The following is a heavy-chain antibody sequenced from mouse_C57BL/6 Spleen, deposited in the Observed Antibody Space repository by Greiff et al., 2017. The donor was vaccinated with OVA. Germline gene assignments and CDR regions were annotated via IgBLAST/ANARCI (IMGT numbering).Heavy chain of an antibody. J-gene: IGHJ2*01. Sequence: QVQLQQPGAELVMPGASVKLSCKASGYTFTSYWMHWVKQRPGQGLEWIGEIDPSDSYTNYNQKFKGKSTLTVDKSSSTAYMQLSSLTSEDSAVYYCAKTGTDDYFDDWGQGTTLTVSS. D-gene: IGHD4-1*01. V-gene: IGHV1-69*01. CDR1: GYTFTSYW. CDR3: AKTGTDDYFDD. CDR2: IDPSDSYT.